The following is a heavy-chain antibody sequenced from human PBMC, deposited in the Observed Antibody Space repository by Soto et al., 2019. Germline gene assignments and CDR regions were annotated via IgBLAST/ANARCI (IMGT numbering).Heavy chain of an antibody. J-gene: IGHJ6*02. CDR1: GYTFTSYA. Sequence: ASVKVSCKASGYTFTSYAMHWVRQAPGQRLEWMGWINAGNGNTKYSQKFQGRVTITRDTSASTAYMELSSLRSEDTAVYYCARDYDFWSGYYTATSVSHYYYGMDVWGQGTTVTVSS. V-gene: IGHV1-3*01. CDR2: INAGNGNT. D-gene: IGHD3-3*01. CDR3: ARDYDFWSGYYTATSVSHYYYGMDV.